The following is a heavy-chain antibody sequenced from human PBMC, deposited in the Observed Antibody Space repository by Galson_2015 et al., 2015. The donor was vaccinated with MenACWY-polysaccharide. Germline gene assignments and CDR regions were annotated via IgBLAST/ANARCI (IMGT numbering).Heavy chain of an antibody. CDR1: GGSISSYY. CDR3: ARSDGTVDY. J-gene: IGHJ4*02. CDR2: IYYSGST. V-gene: IGHV4-59*01. Sequence: SETLSLTCTVSGGSISSYYWSWIRQPPGKGLEWIGYIYYSGSTNYNPSLKSRVTISVDTSKNQFSLKLSSVTAADTAVCYCARSDGTVDYWGQGTLVTVSS. D-gene: IGHD3-10*01.